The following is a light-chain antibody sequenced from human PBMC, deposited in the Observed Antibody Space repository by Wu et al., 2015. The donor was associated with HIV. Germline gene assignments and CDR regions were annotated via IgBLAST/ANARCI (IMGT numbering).Light chain of an antibody. J-gene: IGKJ3*01. CDR1: QSVSSTY. Sequence: EIVLTQSPGTLSLSPGEGATLSCRASQSVSSTYLAWYQQKPGQAPRLLIYGVSSRATGIPDRFSGSGSGTDFTLTISRLEPEDCAVYYCLQYNTRPRTFGPGTKVEMK. V-gene: IGKV3-20*01. CDR3: LQYNTRPRT. CDR2: GVS.